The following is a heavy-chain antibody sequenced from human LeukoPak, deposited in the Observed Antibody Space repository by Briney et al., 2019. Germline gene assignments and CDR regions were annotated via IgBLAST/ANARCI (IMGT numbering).Heavy chain of an antibody. J-gene: IGHJ4*02. Sequence: SETLSLTCAVYGGSFSGYYWSWIRQPPGKGLEWIGEINHSGSTNYNPSLKSRVTISVDTSKNQFSLKLSSVTAADTAVYYCARGLRGSGSYYCYWGQGTLVTVSS. CDR1: GGSFSGYY. V-gene: IGHV4-34*01. D-gene: IGHD3-10*01. CDR3: ARGLRGSGSYYCY. CDR2: INHSGST.